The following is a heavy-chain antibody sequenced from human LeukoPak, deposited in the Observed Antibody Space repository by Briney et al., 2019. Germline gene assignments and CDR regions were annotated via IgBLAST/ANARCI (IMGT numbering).Heavy chain of an antibody. CDR1: GFTFSSYA. D-gene: IGHD3-22*01. CDR3: AREGLYYYDSSGYYY. CDR2: ISGSGGST. V-gene: IGHV3-23*01. Sequence: PGGSLRLSCAASGFTFSSYAMSWVRQAPGKGLEWVSAISGSGGSTYYADSVKGRFTISRDNSKNTLYLQMNSLRAEDTAVYYCAREGLYYYDSSGYYYWGQGTLVTVSS. J-gene: IGHJ4*02.